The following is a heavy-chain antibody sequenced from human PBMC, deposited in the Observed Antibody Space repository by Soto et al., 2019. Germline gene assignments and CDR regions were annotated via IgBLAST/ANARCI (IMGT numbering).Heavy chain of an antibody. CDR2: IKEDGSEK. J-gene: IGHJ4*02. Sequence: HPGGSLRLSCAASGFTFSTPWMSWVRQAPGKGLEWVANIKEDGSEKYYVDSVKGRFTISRDHAKNSLYLQMNSLGADDTAVYYCARADYYGDPGSYWGQGTLVTVSS. CDR1: GFTFSTPW. D-gene: IGHD3-10*01. CDR3: ARADYYGDPGSY. V-gene: IGHV3-7*01.